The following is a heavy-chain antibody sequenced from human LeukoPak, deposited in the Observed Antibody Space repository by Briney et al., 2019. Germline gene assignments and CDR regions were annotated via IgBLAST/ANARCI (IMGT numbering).Heavy chain of an antibody. J-gene: IGHJ3*02. D-gene: IGHD3-22*01. CDR1: GGSFSGYY. Sequence: SETLSLTCAVYGGSFSGYYWSWIRQPPGKGLEWIGEFNHSGSTNYNPSLKSRVTISVDTSKNQFSLKLSSVTAADTAVYYCARPADYYDSSGYYGSDAFDIWGQGTMVTVFS. V-gene: IGHV4-34*01. CDR3: ARPADYYDSSGYYGSDAFDI. CDR2: FNHSGST.